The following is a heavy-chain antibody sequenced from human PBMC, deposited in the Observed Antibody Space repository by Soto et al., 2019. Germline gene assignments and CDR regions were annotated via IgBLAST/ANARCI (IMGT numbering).Heavy chain of an antibody. D-gene: IGHD3-9*01. CDR3: ASRLFCCNGVYSWVRYF. CDR2: INNSGDKT. Sequence: GGSLRLSCAASGFTFSTYAMSWVRQAPGKGLQWVSSINNSGDKTYYADSVKGRFTISRDNSKNTMYLQMNSLRVDDTAVYFCASRLFCCNGVYSWVRYF. V-gene: IGHV3-23*01. CDR1: GFTFSTYA. J-gene: IGHJ1*01.